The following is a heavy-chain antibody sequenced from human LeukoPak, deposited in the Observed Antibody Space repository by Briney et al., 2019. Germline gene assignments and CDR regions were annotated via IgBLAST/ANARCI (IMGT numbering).Heavy chain of an antibody. D-gene: IGHD6-19*01. Sequence: QSGGSVRLSCAASGFTFSSYSMNWVRQAPGKGLEWVSYISSSSSTIYYADSVKGRFTISRDNAKNSLYLQMNSLRAEDTAVYYCARERIAVAGDFDYWGQGTLVTVSS. CDR2: ISSSSSTI. V-gene: IGHV3-48*01. J-gene: IGHJ4*02. CDR3: ARERIAVAGDFDY. CDR1: GFTFSSYS.